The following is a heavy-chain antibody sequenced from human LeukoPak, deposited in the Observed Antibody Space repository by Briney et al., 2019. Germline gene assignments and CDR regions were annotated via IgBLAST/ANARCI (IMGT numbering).Heavy chain of an antibody. CDR2: IYYSGST. CDR1: GGSISSYY. CDR3: ARQDSYGSVYYFDY. Sequence: SETLSLTCTVSGGSISSYYWSWIRQPPGKGLEWIGYIYYSGSTNYNPSLKSRVTISVDTPKNQFSLKLSSVTAADTAVYYCARQDSYGSVYYFDYWGQGTLVTVSS. V-gene: IGHV4-59*08. J-gene: IGHJ4*02. D-gene: IGHD5-18*01.